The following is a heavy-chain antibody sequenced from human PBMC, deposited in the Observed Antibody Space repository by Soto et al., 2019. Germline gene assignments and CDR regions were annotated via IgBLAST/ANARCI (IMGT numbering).Heavy chain of an antibody. V-gene: IGHV3-43*01. CDR3: AKDIAAAGTQSPGPYYYYGMDV. CDR1: GFTFDDST. Sequence: WGSMRLSCAASGFTFDDSTMHWVRQAPGKGLEWVSLISWDGGSTYYADSVKGRFTISRDNSKNSLYLQMNSLRTEDTALYYCAKDIAAAGTQSPGPYYYYGMDVWGQGTTVTVSS. D-gene: IGHD6-13*01. J-gene: IGHJ6*01. CDR2: ISWDGGST.